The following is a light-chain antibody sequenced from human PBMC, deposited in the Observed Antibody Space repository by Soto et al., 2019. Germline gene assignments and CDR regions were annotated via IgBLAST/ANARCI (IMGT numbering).Light chain of an antibody. V-gene: IGKV3-11*01. CDR1: QSVSSY. Sequence: EIVLTQSPATLSLSPGERATLSCRASQSVSSYLAWYQQKPGQAPRLLIYDASNRATGIPDRFSGSGSGTDFTLTISSLEPEDFAVYYCQQRSNWPPGGTFGPGTKVDIK. CDR2: DAS. CDR3: QQRSNWPPGGT. J-gene: IGKJ3*01.